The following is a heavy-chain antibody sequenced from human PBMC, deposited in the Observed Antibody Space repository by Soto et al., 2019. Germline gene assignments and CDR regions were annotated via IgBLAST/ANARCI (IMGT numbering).Heavy chain of an antibody. CDR1: GFTFSSYA. Sequence: GGSLRLSCAASGFTFSSYAMSWVRQAPGKGLEWVSGISASGGRTYYADSVKGRFTISRDNSKNTMYLQMNSLRVEDTAVYKCAKDWDLLRAFDLWGQGTMVTVSS. CDR2: ISASGGRT. V-gene: IGHV3-23*01. J-gene: IGHJ3*01. D-gene: IGHD1-26*01. CDR3: AKDWDLLRAFDL.